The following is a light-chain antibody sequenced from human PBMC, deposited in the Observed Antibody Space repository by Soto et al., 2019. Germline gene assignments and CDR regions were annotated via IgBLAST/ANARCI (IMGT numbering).Light chain of an antibody. J-gene: IGKJ3*01. CDR3: QQRRNWPLFT. CDR2: DAS. CDR1: QSVSSY. V-gene: IGKV3-11*01. Sequence: EIVLTQSPATLSLSPGERATLSCRASQSVSSYLAWYQQKPGQAPRLLIYDASNRATGIPARFSGSGSGTDFTLTISSLKPEDFAVYYCQQRRNWPLFTFGPGTKVYNK.